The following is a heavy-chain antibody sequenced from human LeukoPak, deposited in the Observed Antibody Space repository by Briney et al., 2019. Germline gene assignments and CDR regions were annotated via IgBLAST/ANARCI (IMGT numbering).Heavy chain of an antibody. CDR2: ITSDGGSI. CDR3: ARGPDCSGGGCYFDGDGYYFDY. D-gene: IGHD2-15*01. Sequence: GGSLRLSCSASRFTFSNFNMHWVRQAPGKGLQFVSGITSDGGSIDYADSVRGRFTISRDNSKNTLHLQMNSLRAEDTAVYYCARGPDCSGGGCYFDGDGYYFDYWGQGTLVTVSS. CDR1: RFTFSNFN. V-gene: IGHV3-64*04. J-gene: IGHJ4*02.